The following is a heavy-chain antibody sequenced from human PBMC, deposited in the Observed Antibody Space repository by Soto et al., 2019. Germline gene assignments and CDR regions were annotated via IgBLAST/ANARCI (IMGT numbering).Heavy chain of an antibody. J-gene: IGHJ2*01. CDR3: AKRTVGWYFDL. D-gene: IGHD4-17*01. CDR2: ISGSGGST. CDR1: GFTFSSDA. Sequence: EVQLLESGGGLVQPGGSLRLSCAASGFTFSSDAMNWVRQAPGKGLEWVSVISGSGGSTYYADAVKGRFTISRDNSKNTLYLQMNSLRAEDTAVYYCAKRTVGWYFDLWGRGTLVTVSS. V-gene: IGHV3-23*01.